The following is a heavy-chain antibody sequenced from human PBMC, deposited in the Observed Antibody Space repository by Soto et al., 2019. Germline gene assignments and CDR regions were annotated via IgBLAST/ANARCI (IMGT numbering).Heavy chain of an antibody. CDR2: IKQDGTEK. D-gene: IGHD1-26*01. CDR3: TTYPNRDSERVFV. V-gene: IGHV3-7*01. Sequence: PGGSVRLACAASGFTFSTYWMSWVRRTPGKGLEWVANIKQDGTEKYYVDSVRGRLTVSRDNAKSSLYLQMNSLRVEDTAVYYCTTYPNRDSERVFVWGQGTKVTVSS. CDR1: GFTFSTYW. J-gene: IGHJ6*02.